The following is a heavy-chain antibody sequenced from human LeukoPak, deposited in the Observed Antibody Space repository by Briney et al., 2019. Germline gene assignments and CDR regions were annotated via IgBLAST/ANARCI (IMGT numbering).Heavy chain of an antibody. CDR1: GNTFTGYY. D-gene: IGHD4-23*01. CDR3: RFHDFGGDSFDY. CDR2: INPSSGST. Sequence: ASVKVSCKASGNTFTGYYIHWVRQAPGQGLEWMGRINPSSGSTNYAQKFQGRVTMTRDTSISTAYMELSRLTSDDTAVYYCRFHDFGGDSFDYWGQGTLVTVSS. V-gene: IGHV1-2*06. J-gene: IGHJ4*02.